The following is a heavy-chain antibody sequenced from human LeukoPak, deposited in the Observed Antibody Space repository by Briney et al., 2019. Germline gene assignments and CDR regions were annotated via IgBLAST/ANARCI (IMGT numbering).Heavy chain of an antibody. CDR3: ARPLGPSVDFDY. CDR1: GFTFSSYW. V-gene: IGHV3-74*01. CDR2: ISGDGSRT. D-gene: IGHD6-13*01. Sequence: AGGSLRLSCAASGFTFSSYWMSWVRQAPGKGLVWVSRISGDGSRTDYADSVKGRFTISRDNRKNTLYLQMNSLRAEDTAVYYCARPLGPSVDFDYRGNGTLVTVAS. J-gene: IGHJ4*01.